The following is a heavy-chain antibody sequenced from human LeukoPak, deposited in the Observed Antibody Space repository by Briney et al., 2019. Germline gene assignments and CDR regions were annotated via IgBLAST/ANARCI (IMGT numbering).Heavy chain of an antibody. CDR2: IIPIFGTA. V-gene: IGHV1-69*13. CDR1: GGTFSSYA. Sequence: ASVKVSCKASGGTFSSYAISWVRQAPGQGLEWMGGIIPIFGTANYAQKFQGRVTITADESTSTAYMELSSLRSEDTAVYYCARALKAVAASAFDIWGQGTMVTVSS. J-gene: IGHJ3*02. CDR3: ARALKAVAASAFDI. D-gene: IGHD2-15*01.